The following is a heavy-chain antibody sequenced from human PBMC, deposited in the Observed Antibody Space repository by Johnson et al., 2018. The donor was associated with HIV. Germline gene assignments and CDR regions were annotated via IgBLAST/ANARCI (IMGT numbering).Heavy chain of an antibody. D-gene: IGHD2-21*01. Sequence: QMQLVESGGGVVQPGRSLRVSCAASGFSFSSYGMHWVRQAPGKGLEWVAFIRYDGSNKYYADSVKGRFTISRDNSKNTLYLQMNSLRAEDTAVYYCARPRRLFEGHDAFDIWGQGTMVTVSS. CDR2: IRYDGSNK. CDR1: GFSFSSYG. CDR3: ARPRRLFEGHDAFDI. J-gene: IGHJ3*02. V-gene: IGHV3-30*02.